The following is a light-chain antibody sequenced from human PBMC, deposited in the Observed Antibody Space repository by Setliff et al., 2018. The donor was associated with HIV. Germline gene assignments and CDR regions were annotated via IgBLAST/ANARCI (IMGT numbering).Light chain of an antibody. J-gene: IGLJ1*01. Sequence: QSVLTQPPSVSGAPGQRVTISCTGSSSNIGAGYDVHWYQQLPGTAPKLLIYSNNNWPSGVPDRSSGSKSGTSASLAITGLQAEDEADYYCQSYDSSLFYVFGTGTKVTVL. CDR2: SNN. CDR1: SSNIGAGYD. CDR3: QSYDSSLFYV. V-gene: IGLV1-40*01.